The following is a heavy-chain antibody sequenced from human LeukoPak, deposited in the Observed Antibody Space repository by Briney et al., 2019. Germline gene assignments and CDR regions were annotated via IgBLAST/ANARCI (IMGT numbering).Heavy chain of an antibody. Sequence: GGSLRLSCAASGFTFHTYTVNWVRQAPGKGLEWVSFISGSSSHIYYAESLKGRFTISRDNAKNSPYLQLNSLRAEDTAVYYRARDGGSYYMDVWGKGTTVTVSS. CDR1: GFTFHTYT. V-gene: IGHV3-21*01. J-gene: IGHJ6*04. CDR3: ARDGGSYYMDV. D-gene: IGHD2-15*01. CDR2: ISGSSSHI.